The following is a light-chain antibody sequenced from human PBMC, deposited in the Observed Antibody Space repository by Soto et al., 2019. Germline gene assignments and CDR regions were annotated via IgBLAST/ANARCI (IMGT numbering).Light chain of an antibody. CDR1: TSNIGNNP. CDR2: SNN. CDR3: VSWDDSLNGVF. V-gene: IGLV1-44*01. Sequence: QSVLTQPPSASGTPGQRVTISCSGSTSNIGNNPVQWYQQLPGTAPKLLIFSNNQRPSGVPDRFSGSKSGTSASLGISGLQSEDEADYYCVSWDDSLNGVFFGGGSKLTVL. J-gene: IGLJ2*01.